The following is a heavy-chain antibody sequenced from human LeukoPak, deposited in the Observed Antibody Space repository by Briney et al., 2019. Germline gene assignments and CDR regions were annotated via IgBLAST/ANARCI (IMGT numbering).Heavy chain of an antibody. D-gene: IGHD4-23*01. V-gene: IGHV3-21*01. Sequence: GGSLRLSCAASGFTFSSYSMNWVRQAPGKGLEWVSSISSSSSYIHYADSVKGRFTISRDNAKNSLYLQMNSLRAEDTAVYYCARDYGGSSPFDYWGQGTLVTVSS. J-gene: IGHJ4*02. CDR1: GFTFSSYS. CDR3: ARDYGGSSPFDY. CDR2: ISSSSSYI.